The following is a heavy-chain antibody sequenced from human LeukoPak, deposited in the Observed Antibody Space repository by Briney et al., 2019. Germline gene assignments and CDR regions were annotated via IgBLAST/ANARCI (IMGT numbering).Heavy chain of an antibody. CDR2: IWYDGSNK. V-gene: IGHV3-33*06. CDR1: GFTFSSYG. J-gene: IGHJ4*02. CDR3: AKGSAGSSDTCYFDY. D-gene: IGHD1-14*01. Sequence: GGSLRLSCAASGFTFSSYGMHWVRQAPGKGLEWVAVIWYDGSNKYYADSVKGRFTISRDTSKNTLYLQMNSLRAEDTAVYYCAKGSAGSSDTCYFDYWGQGTLVTVSS.